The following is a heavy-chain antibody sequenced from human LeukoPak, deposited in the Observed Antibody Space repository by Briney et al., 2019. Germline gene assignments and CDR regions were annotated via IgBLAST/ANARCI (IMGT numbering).Heavy chain of an antibody. CDR2: IYTGGTT. V-gene: IGHV3-66*01. Sequence: PGGSLRLSCAASEFTVSNNYMSWVRQAPGKGLEWVSVIYTGGTTYYADSVKGHFTISRDNAKNSLYLQMNSLRAEDTAVYYCARYTEYYFDYWGQGTLVTVSS. J-gene: IGHJ4*02. CDR1: EFTVSNNY. CDR3: ARYTEYYFDY. D-gene: IGHD2-2*02.